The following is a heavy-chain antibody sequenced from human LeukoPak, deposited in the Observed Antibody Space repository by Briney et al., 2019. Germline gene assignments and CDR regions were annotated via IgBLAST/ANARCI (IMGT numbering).Heavy chain of an antibody. CDR3: ARGGSSRTYYDFWSASAPTDL. Sequence: SETLSLTCTVSGGSVSSGSYYWSWIRQPPGKGLEWIGYIYYSGSTNYNPSLKSRVTISVDTSKNQFSLKLSSVTAADTAVYYCARGGSSRTYYDFWSASAPTDL. D-gene: IGHD3-3*01. J-gene: IGHJ2*01. CDR1: GGSVSSGSYY. V-gene: IGHV4-61*01. CDR2: IYYSGST.